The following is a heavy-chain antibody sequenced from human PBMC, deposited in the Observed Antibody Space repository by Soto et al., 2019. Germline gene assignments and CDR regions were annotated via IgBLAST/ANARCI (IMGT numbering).Heavy chain of an antibody. D-gene: IGHD3-9*01. V-gene: IGHV1-18*01. Sequence: RACCQAAGNTFTTLGLSWIRQAPGQGLEWMGWISAYNGNTNYAQKLQGRVTMTTDTSTSTAYMDLRSLRSADTAVYYCARETYDILPGYPNPIDYWGQGTLVTVSS. CDR1: GNTFTTLG. CDR2: ISAYNGNT. J-gene: IGHJ4*02. CDR3: ARETYDILPGYPNPIDY.